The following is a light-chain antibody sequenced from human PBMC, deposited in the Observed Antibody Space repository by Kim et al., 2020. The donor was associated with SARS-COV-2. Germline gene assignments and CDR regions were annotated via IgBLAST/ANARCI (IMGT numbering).Light chain of an antibody. Sequence: GQSITISCTGTSSDVGGYNYVSWYQQHPGKAPKLIIYDVNNRPSGVSNRFAGSKSGNTASLTSSGLQAEDEADYYGSSYTSSSARVFGGGTQLTVL. CDR2: DVN. V-gene: IGLV2-14*03. J-gene: IGLJ3*02. CDR3: SSYTSSSARV. CDR1: SSDVGGYNY.